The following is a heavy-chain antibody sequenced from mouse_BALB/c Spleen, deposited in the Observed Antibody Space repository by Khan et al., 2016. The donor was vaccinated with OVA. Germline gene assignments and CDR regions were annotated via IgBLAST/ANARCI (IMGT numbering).Heavy chain of an antibody. CDR1: GYSFTSYL. V-gene: IGHV1-5*01. CDR2: IYPGNSDT. CDR3: TRGGFSAFAY. J-gene: IGHJ3*01. D-gene: IGHD3-1*01. Sequence: EVELVESGTVLARPGASVKMSCKASGYSFTSYLIHWVKQRPGQGLEWIGDIYPGNSDTRYNQKFKDKATLTSGTSASTAYMELSSLTNEDSAVYYCTRGGFSAFAYWGQGTLVTVSA.